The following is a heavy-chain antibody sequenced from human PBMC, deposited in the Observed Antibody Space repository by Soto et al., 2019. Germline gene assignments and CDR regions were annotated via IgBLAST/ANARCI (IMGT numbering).Heavy chain of an antibody. CDR2: IYPDDSGT. V-gene: IGHV5-51*01. CDR1: GYTFSSYW. D-gene: IGHD1-26*01. CDR3: ARASGKGGTGYYYGMDV. J-gene: IGHJ6*02. Sequence: PGESLKISCETSGYTFSSYWIGWARQMPGKGLEWMGIIYPDDSGTKYSPSFQGRVTISVDKSINTAYLQWGSLKASDGAMYYCARASGKGGTGYYYGMDVWGQGTTVTVS.